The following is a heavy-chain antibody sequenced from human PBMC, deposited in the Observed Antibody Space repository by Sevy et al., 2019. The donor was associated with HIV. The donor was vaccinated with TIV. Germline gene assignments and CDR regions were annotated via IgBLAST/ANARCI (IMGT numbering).Heavy chain of an antibody. CDR3: TTGGSLFQH. J-gene: IGHJ1*01. CDR2: FKSKTDGGTT. Sequence: GGSLRLSCVASGFTFSNVWMSWVRQAPGKGLEWVGHFKSKTDGGTTDYAAPVRVRFTISRDDSKNTLYLQMNSLKTEDTAVYYCTTGGSLFQHWGQGTLVTVSS. D-gene: IGHD3-16*01. CDR1: GFTFSNVW. V-gene: IGHV3-15*01.